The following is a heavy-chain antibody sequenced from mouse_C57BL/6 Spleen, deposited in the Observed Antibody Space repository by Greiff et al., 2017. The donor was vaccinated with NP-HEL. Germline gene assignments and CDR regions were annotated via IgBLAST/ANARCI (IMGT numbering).Heavy chain of an antibody. J-gene: IGHJ3*01. CDR2: IYPGDGDT. CDR3: ASYYGSSPFAY. D-gene: IGHD1-1*01. V-gene: IGHV1-82*01. Sequence: VKLQESGPELVKPGASVKISCKASGYAFSSSWMNWVKQRPGKGLEWIGRIYPGDGDTNYNGKFKGKATLTADKSSSTAYMQLSSLTSEDSAVYFCASYYGSSPFAYWGQGTLVTVSA. CDR1: GYAFSSSW.